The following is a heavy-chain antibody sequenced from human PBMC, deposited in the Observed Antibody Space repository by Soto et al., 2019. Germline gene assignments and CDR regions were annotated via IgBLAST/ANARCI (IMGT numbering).Heavy chain of an antibody. CDR3: ARDRSRRGLMVYAMDFEY. CDR2: INAGNGNT. V-gene: IGHV1-3*01. J-gene: IGHJ4*02. D-gene: IGHD2-8*01. CDR1: GYTFTXYA. Sequence: ASVKVSCKASGYTFTXYAMHWVRQAPGQRLEWMGWINAGNGNTKYSQKFQGRVTITRDTSASTAYMELSSLRSEDTAVYYCARDRSRRGLMVYAMDFEYSGQGTLVTVSS.